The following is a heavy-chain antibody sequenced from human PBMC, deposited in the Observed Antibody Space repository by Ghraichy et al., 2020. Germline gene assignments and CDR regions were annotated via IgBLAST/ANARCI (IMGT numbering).Heavy chain of an antibody. D-gene: IGHD4-17*01. J-gene: IGHJ6*02. CDR2: ISYDGTKK. Sequence: GGSLRLSCAASRFTFSNSAMHWVRQAPGKGLEWAAIISYDGTKKYYAVSVKGRFTISRDNSRNTLYLQLNSLRAEDTAVYYCARDHGDYRAWGFGMDVWGQGTTVTVSS. CDR1: RFTFSNSA. V-gene: IGHV3-30*04. CDR3: ARDHGDYRAWGFGMDV.